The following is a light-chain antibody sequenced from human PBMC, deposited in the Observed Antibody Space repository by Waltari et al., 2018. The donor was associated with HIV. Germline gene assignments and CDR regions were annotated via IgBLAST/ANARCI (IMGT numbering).Light chain of an antibody. CDR2: AAS. V-gene: IGKV1-39*01. J-gene: IGKJ4*01. CDR1: QSISSY. Sequence: DIQMTQSPSSLSASVGDRVTITCRASQSISSYLNWYQQKPGKAPKLLIYAASSLQSGVPSRFSGSGSGTDFTLTISSLQSEDIGTYYCQQYADLPLTFGGGTQVEIK. CDR3: QQYADLPLT.